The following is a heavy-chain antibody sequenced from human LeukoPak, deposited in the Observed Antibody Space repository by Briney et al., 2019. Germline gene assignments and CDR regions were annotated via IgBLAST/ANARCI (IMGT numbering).Heavy chain of an antibody. D-gene: IGHD5-18*01. CDR3: ARDVDTAMVLGAFDI. CDR2: IYYSGST. Sequence: SETLSLTCTVSGGSISSYYWSWLRQPPGKGLEWIGYIYYSGSTNYKPSLKSRVTISVDTSKNQFSLKLSSVTDADTAVYYCARDVDTAMVLGAFDIWGQGTMVTVSS. V-gene: IGHV4-59*01. J-gene: IGHJ3*02. CDR1: GGSISSYY.